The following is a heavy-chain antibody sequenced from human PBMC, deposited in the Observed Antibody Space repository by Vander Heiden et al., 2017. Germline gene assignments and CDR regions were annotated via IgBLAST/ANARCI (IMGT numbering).Heavy chain of an antibody. Sequence: EVQLVESGGGLVQPGRSLRLSCAASGFTFDDYAMHWVRQAPGKGLEWVSGISWNRGSIGYADSVKGRFTISRDNAKNSLYLQMNSLRAEDTALYYCAKGGSGSYKMLKGLSYYFDYWGQGTLVTVSS. CDR2: ISWNRGSI. D-gene: IGHD3-10*01. CDR1: GFTFDDYA. V-gene: IGHV3-9*01. J-gene: IGHJ4*02. CDR3: AKGGSGSYKMLKGLSYYFDY.